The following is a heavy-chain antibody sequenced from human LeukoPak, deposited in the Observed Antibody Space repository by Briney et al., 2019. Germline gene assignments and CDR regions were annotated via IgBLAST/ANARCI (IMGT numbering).Heavy chain of an antibody. J-gene: IGHJ4*02. CDR1: GDSVSSNSAA. V-gene: IGHV6-1*01. CDR2: THYRSKWYN. CDR3: ARAYCGGDCYSFVY. D-gene: IGHD2-21*02. Sequence: SQTLSLTCDTSGDSVSSNSAAWNWVRQSPSRGLEWLGRTHYRSKWYNDYAVSVKSRISINPDTSKNQFSLQLNSVTPEDTAVYFCARAYCGGDCYSFVYWGQGILVTVSS.